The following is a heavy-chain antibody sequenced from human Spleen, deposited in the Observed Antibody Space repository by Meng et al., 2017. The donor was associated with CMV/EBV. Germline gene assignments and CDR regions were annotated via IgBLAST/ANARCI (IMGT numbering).Heavy chain of an antibody. CDR3: ARVFWSGYLGWFDP. J-gene: IGHJ5*02. Sequence: SGGCISRSSYYWGWIRQPPGKGLEWIGSIYYSGSTYYNPSLKSRVTISGDTSKNQFSLKLSSVTAADTAVYYCARVFWSGYLGWFDPWGQGTLVTVSS. CDR1: GGCISRSSYY. D-gene: IGHD3-3*01. CDR2: IYYSGST. V-gene: IGHV4-39*07.